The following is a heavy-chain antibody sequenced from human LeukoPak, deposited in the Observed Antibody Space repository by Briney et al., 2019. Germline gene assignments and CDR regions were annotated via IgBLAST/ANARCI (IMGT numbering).Heavy chain of an antibody. V-gene: IGHV2-5*02. Sequence: SGPTLVKPTQTLTLPRTFSGFSLSTSGVGVGWIRQPPGKALEWLALIYWDDDKRYSPSLKSRLTITKDTSKNQVVLTMTNMDPVDTATYYCAHGRRDSSQFDYWGQGTLVTVSS. CDR1: GFSLSTSGVG. CDR3: AHGRRDSSQFDY. J-gene: IGHJ4*02. CDR2: IYWDDDK. D-gene: IGHD6-13*01.